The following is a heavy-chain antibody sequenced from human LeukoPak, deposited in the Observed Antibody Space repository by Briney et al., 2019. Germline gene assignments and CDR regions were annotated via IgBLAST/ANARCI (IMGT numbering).Heavy chain of an antibody. D-gene: IGHD5-18*01. J-gene: IGHJ4*02. CDR3: ARAVNTPMAFDY. CDR1: GGSISRYY. V-gene: IGHV4-59*01. Sequence: SETLSLTCTVSGGSISRYYWSWVRQPPGKGLERIGYIYYSGKTTYNTSPKSRVSISVETSMKQFSLMLRCTAAEDTALHYCARAVNTPMAFDYSGQGTLVTVSS. CDR2: IYYSGKT.